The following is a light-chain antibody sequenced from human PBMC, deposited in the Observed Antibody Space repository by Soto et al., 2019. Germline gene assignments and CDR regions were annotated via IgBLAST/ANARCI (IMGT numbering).Light chain of an antibody. CDR1: QGISSY. CDR3: QQYSSYSPET. J-gene: IGKJ1*01. CDR2: KAS. V-gene: IGKV1-5*03. Sequence: IGMTQSPSSLSASTGDRVTITCRASQGISSYLAWYQQKPGKAPKVLIYKASRLESGVPSRFSGSGSGTEFTLTISSLQPDDFATYYCQQYSSYSPETFGQGTKVDIK.